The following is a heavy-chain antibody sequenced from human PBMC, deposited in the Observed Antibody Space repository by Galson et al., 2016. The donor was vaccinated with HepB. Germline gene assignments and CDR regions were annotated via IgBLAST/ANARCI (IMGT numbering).Heavy chain of an antibody. CDR2: ITGSGAIT. Sequence: SLRLSCAASGFSFSTSGMSWVRQTPGRGLEWVSGITGSGAITHYADSVKGRFTISRDNSKNTLFLYMDSLGVGDTAVYYCGKHGGFDYWGQGALVTVSS. CDR1: GFSFSTSG. V-gene: IGHV3-23*01. J-gene: IGHJ4*02. D-gene: IGHD3-16*01. CDR3: GKHGGFDY.